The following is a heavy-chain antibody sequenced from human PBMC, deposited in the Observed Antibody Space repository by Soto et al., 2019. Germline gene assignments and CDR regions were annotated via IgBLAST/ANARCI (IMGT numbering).Heavy chain of an antibody. CDR1: GFTFSSYA. CDR3: AKRSDYGSGNYGY. Sequence: EVQLLESGGGLVQPGGSLRLSCAASGFTFSSYAMSWVRQAPGKGLEWVSSISGSGGSTYHADSVKGRFTISRDRSKNTLYLQMNSLRAEDTATYYCAKRSDYGSGNYGYWGQGTLVTVSS. D-gene: IGHD3-10*01. V-gene: IGHV3-23*01. CDR2: ISGSGGST. J-gene: IGHJ4*02.